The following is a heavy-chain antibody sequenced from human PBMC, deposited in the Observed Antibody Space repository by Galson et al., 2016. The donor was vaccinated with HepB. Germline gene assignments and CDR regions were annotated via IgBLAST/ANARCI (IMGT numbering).Heavy chain of an antibody. CDR1: GFTFSSYS. D-gene: IGHD5-12*01. CDR3: ARGMIVATIPFDY. Sequence: SLRLSCAASGFTFSSYSMNWVRQAPGKGLQWVSSISSGSSYIYYADSVKGRFTISRDNAKNSLYLQMNSLRAEETAVYYCARGMIVATIPFDYWGQGTLVTVSS. CDR2: ISSGSSYI. J-gene: IGHJ4*02. V-gene: IGHV3-21*01.